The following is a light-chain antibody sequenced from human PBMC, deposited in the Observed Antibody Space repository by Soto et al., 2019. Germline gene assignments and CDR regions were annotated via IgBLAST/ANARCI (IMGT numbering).Light chain of an antibody. J-gene: IGKJ5*01. V-gene: IGKV3-20*01. CDR2: GAS. CDR3: QHFRSFPIT. CDR1: QSVSSSY. Sequence: EIVLTQSPGTLSLSPGERATLSCRASQSVSSSYLVWYQQKPGQAPRLLIYGASSRATGVPDRFSGSGSGTDFTLTISRLEPEDFATYYCQHFRSFPITFGQGTRLEIK.